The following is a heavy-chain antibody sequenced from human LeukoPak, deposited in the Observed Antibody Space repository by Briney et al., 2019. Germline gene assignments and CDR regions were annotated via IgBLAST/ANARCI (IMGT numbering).Heavy chain of an antibody. CDR1: GFILSNNG. J-gene: IGHJ4*02. Sequence: GGSLRLSCAASGFILSNNGMHWVRQAPGKGLEWVAFIRYEGSNKYYADSVKGRFTISRDNSKNTLYLQMNSLRAEDSAVYYCAKDPRSSYYDSSGYCDYWGQGTLVTVSS. V-gene: IGHV3-30*02. D-gene: IGHD3-22*01. CDR2: IRYEGSNK. CDR3: AKDPRSSYYDSSGYCDY.